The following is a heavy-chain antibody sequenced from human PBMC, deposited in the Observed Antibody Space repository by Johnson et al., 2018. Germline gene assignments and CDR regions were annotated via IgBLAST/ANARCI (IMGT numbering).Heavy chain of an antibody. J-gene: IGHJ1*01. CDR3: AAGAISGVIYREFFQH. D-gene: IGHD3-10*01. Sequence: VQLVESGGGVVQPGRSLRLSCSASGFSFSNYVMHWVRQAPGKGLEWGAVTSNDVGIKYYVDSVKGRFTISRDNSKGTLYQQINSLRAEDTAVYYCAAGAISGVIYREFFQHWGQGTLVTVSS. CDR1: GFSFSNYV. CDR2: TSNDVGIK. V-gene: IGHV3-30*03.